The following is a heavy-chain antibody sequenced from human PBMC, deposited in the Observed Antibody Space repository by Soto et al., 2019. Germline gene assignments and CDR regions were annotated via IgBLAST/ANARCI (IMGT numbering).Heavy chain of an antibody. CDR1: GYIFTHFY. V-gene: IGHV1-2*06. CDR2: INPKSGET. CDR3: ARDGDVVVTAIPDY. J-gene: IGHJ4*02. Sequence: GASVKVSCKASGYIFTHFYIHWVRRAPGQGLEWMGLINPKSGETHYSQKFRGRVSLTRDTSTDTANMELTTLTSDDTAIYYCARDGDVVVTAIPDYWGQGTLVTVSS. D-gene: IGHD2-21*02.